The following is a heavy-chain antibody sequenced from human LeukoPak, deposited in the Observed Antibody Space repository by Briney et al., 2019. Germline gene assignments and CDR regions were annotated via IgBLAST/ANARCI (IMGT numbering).Heavy chain of an antibody. CDR2: ISAYNGNT. D-gene: IGHD2-2*01. J-gene: IGHJ3*02. CDR1: GYTFTSYG. CDR3: ARDIVVDNPQAFDI. Sequence: ASVKVSCKASGYTFTSYGISWVRQAPGQGLEWMGWISAYNGNTNYAQKLQGRVTMTTDTFTSTAYMELRSLRSDDTAVYYCARDIVVDNPQAFDIWGQGTMVTVSS. V-gene: IGHV1-18*01.